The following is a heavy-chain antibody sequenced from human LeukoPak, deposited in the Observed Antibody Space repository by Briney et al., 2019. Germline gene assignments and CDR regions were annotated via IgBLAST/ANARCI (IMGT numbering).Heavy chain of an antibody. V-gene: IGHV3-23*01. CDR2: FSGPGKT. CDR3: AKASWSTSSGGDSFGI. J-gene: IGHJ3*02. CDR1: GFTLSNSA. D-gene: IGHD6-6*01. Sequence: PGGSLRLSCAASGFTLSNSAMSWVRQAPGKGLEWVSGFSGPGKTYYADSVKGRFTISRDTSKSTLYLQINSLRAEDTAVYYCAKASWSTSSGGDSFGIWGQGTMVTVFS.